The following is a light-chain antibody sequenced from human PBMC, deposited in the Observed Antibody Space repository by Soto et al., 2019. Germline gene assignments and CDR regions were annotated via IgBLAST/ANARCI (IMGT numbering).Light chain of an antibody. Sequence: QSALTQPPSASGSPGQSVTISCTGTSSDVGGYNYVSWYQQHPGKAPKLMISEVSKRPSGVPDRFSGSKSGNTASLTVSGLQAEDEADYYCSSFAGSNVVFGGGTKLTGL. CDR1: SSDVGGYNY. CDR3: SSFAGSNVV. CDR2: EVS. J-gene: IGLJ2*01. V-gene: IGLV2-8*01.